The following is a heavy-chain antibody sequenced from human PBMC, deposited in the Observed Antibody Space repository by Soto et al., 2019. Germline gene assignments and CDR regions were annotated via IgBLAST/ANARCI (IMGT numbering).Heavy chain of an antibody. Sequence: QVQLVQSGAEVKKPGSSVKVSCKASGGTFSSYAISWVRQAPGQGVEWMGGIIPIFGTANYAQKFQGRVTITADESTSTAYMELSSLRSEDTAVYYCARDRLKMATTSSGMDVWGQGTTVTVSS. D-gene: IGHD5-12*01. V-gene: IGHV1-69*01. CDR2: IIPIFGTA. CDR3: ARDRLKMATTSSGMDV. J-gene: IGHJ6*02. CDR1: GGTFSSYA.